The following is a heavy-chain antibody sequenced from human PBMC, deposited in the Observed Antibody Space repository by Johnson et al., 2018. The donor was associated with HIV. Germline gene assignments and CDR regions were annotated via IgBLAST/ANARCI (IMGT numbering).Heavy chain of an antibody. CDR1: GFTFSAYP. V-gene: IGHV3-33*08. D-gene: IGHD3/OR15-3a*01. Sequence: QVQLVESGGGVVQPGKSLRLSCAGTGFTFSAYPMHWVRQTPAKGLEWMAFIRCDGSNKYYADSVKGRFTISRDNAKNTLYLQMNSLRAEDTALYYCARIQRTSDAFDIWGQGTMVTVS. CDR3: ARIQRTSDAFDI. J-gene: IGHJ3*02. CDR2: IRCDGSNK.